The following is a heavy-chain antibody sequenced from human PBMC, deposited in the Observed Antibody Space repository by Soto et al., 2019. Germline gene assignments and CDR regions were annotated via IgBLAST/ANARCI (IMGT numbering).Heavy chain of an antibody. CDR1: GYTFTSYG. Sequence: QVQLVQSGAEVKKPGASVKVSCKASGYTFTSYGISWVRQAPGQGLEWMGWISAYNGNTNYAQKLQGRVTMTTDTSQSTAYMALRSLRADDTAVYYCARDFPPGIAAAGTRMGADYWGQGTLVTVSS. J-gene: IGHJ4*02. V-gene: IGHV1-18*01. CDR2: ISAYNGNT. CDR3: ARDFPPGIAAAGTRMGADY. D-gene: IGHD6-13*01.